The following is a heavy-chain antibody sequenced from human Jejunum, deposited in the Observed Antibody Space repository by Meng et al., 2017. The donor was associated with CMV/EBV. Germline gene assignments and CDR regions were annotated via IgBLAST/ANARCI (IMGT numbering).Heavy chain of an antibody. V-gene: IGHV1-3*01. CDR2: INGGNGKT. J-gene: IGHJ4*02. CDR1: GYTFTSYA. Sequence: QVQVVASGAEVKKPGASVKVSCKASGYTFTSYAIHWVRQAPGQRLEWMGWINGGNGKTKYSQKFQGRVTITRDTSASTAYMELSSLRSEDTAVYYCARDVVVPAALTVRIDYWGQGTLVTVSS. CDR3: ARDVVVPAALTVRIDY. D-gene: IGHD2-2*01.